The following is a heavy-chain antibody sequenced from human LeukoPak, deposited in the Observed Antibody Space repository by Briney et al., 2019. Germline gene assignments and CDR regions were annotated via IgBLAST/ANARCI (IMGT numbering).Heavy chain of an antibody. CDR2: INHSGST. CDR3: ARRPRYSSGWYYFDS. V-gene: IGHV4-34*01. D-gene: IGHD6-19*01. CDR1: GGPFSGDY. Sequence: PSETLSLTCAVYGGPFSGDYWNWIRQPPGKGLEWIGEINHSGSTNSNPSLKSRVTISVDRSKNQFSLKLSSVTAADTAVYYCARRPRYSSGWYYFDSWGQGTLVTVSS. J-gene: IGHJ4*02.